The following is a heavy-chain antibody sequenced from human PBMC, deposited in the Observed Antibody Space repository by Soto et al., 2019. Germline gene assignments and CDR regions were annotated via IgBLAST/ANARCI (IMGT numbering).Heavy chain of an antibody. CDR1: GFNVSNNY. Sequence: GGSLRLSCVASGFNVSNNYMSWVRQAPGKGLEWVSIIYSGGSTYYPDSVKGRFTFSRDNSRNTLFLQMNSLRAEDTAVYYCARGGGVAVRPYYYYYGMDVWGQGTTVTVSS. CDR3: ARGGGVAVRPYYYYYGMDV. V-gene: IGHV3-53*01. J-gene: IGHJ6*02. D-gene: IGHD6-6*01. CDR2: IYSGGST.